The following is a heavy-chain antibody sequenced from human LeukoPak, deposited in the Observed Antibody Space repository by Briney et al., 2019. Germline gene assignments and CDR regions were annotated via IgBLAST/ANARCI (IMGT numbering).Heavy chain of an antibody. V-gene: IGHV3-30*02. CDR1: GFTFSSYG. CDR2: IRYDGSNK. J-gene: IGHJ2*01. D-gene: IGHD4-17*01. CDR3: AKDLEGDYVVWYFDL. Sequence: GGSLRLSCAASGFTFSSYGMHWVRQAPGKGLKWVAFIRYDGSNKYYADSVKGRFTISRDNSKNTLYLQMNSLRAEDTAVYYCAKDLEGDYVVWYFDLWGRGTLVTVSS.